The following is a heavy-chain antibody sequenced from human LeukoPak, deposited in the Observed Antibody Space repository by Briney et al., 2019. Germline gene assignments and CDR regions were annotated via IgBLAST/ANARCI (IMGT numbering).Heavy chain of an antibody. D-gene: IGHD3-10*01. V-gene: IGHV4-39*01. J-gene: IGHJ4*02. CDR2: IYYSGST. Sequence: SETLSLTCTVSGGSISSYYWGWIRQPPGKGLEWIGSIYYSGSTYYNPSLKSRVTISVDTSKNQFSLKLSSVTAADTAVYYCARVLMVRGVIVDWGQGTLVTVSS. CDR3: ARVLMVRGVIVD. CDR1: GGSISSYY.